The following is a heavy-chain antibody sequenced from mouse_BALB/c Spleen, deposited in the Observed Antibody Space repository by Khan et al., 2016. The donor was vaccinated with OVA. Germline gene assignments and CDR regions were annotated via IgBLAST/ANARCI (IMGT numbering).Heavy chain of an antibody. CDR1: GYSITSDYA. D-gene: IGHD4-1*01. Sequence: EVELVESGPGLVKPSQSLSLTCTVTGYSITSDYAWNWIRQFPGNKLEWMGYISYSGRTSYNPSLKSRISVTRDTSKNQFFLQLNSVTTEDTATYNCAMGRTYWGQGTLVTGSA. CDR3: AMGRTY. V-gene: IGHV3-2*02. CDR2: ISYSGRT. J-gene: IGHJ3*01.